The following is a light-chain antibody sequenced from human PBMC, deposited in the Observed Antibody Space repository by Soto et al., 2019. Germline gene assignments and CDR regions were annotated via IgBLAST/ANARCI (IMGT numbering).Light chain of an antibody. CDR2: DVS. CDR1: SSDVGGYNY. J-gene: IGLJ1*01. V-gene: IGLV2-14*01. Sequence: QSALTQPASVSGSPGHSITISCTGTSSDVGGYNYVSWYQQHPGKAPKLMIYDVSNRPSGVSNRFSGSKSGNTASLTISGLQAEDEDAYYCSSYTSSSTYVFGTGTKVPV. CDR3: SSYTSSSTYV.